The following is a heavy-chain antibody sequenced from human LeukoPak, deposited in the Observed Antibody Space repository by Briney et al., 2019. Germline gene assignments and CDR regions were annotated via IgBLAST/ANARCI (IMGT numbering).Heavy chain of an antibody. CDR1: GFTFSDYY. CDR3: ATAGYCSGGSCSDYYYYGMDV. CDR2: ISSSSSYT. D-gene: IGHD2-15*01. Sequence: GGSLRLSCAASGFTFSDYYMRWIRQAPGKGLEWVSYISSSSSYTNYADSVKGRFTISRDNAKNSLYLQMNSLRAEDTAVYYCATAGYCSGGSCSDYYYYGMDVWGKGTTVTVSS. V-gene: IGHV3-11*06. J-gene: IGHJ6*04.